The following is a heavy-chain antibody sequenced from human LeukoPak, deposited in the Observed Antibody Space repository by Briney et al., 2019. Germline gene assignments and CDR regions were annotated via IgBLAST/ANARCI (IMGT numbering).Heavy chain of an antibody. D-gene: IGHD1-1*01. CDR2: IWYDGSNK. CDR1: GFTFSSYG. CDR3: ARAHETGENAFDI. Sequence: GGSLRLSCAASGFTFSSYGMHWVRQAPGKGLEWVAVIWYDGSNKYYADSVKGRFTISRDNSKNTLYLQMNSLRAEDTAVYYCARAHETGENAFDIWGQGTMVTVSS. V-gene: IGHV3-33*01. J-gene: IGHJ3*02.